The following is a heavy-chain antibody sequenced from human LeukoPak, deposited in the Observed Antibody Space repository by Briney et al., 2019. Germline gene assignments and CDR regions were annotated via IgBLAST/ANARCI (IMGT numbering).Heavy chain of an antibody. V-gene: IGHV1-18*01. CDR2: ISAYNGNT. Sequence: ASVKVSCKASRYIFTNYGISWVRQAPGQGLEWMGWISAYNGNTKFAQKLQGRVPMTTDTSTSTAYMELRSLRSDDTAVYYCARDGPAYGSGRMGWFDPWGQGTLVTVSS. J-gene: IGHJ5*02. CDR3: ARDGPAYGSGRMGWFDP. CDR1: RYIFTNYG. D-gene: IGHD3-10*01.